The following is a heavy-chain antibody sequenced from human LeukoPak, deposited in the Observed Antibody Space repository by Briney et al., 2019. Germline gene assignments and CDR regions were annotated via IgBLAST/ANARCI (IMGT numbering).Heavy chain of an antibody. V-gene: IGHV3-53*01. J-gene: IGHJ4*02. Sequence: GGSLRLSCAASGFSARSNYMTWVRQAPGKGLEWGSIIYSGGSTYYADSVKGRFTISRDNSKNTLYLQMNSLRAEDTAVYYCARAYRYSYGPFDYWGQGTLVTVSS. D-gene: IGHD5-18*01. CDR3: ARAYRYSYGPFDY. CDR1: GFSARSNY. CDR2: IYSGGST.